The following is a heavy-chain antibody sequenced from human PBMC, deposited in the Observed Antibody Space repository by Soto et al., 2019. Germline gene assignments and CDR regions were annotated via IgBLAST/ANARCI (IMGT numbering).Heavy chain of an antibody. CDR2: ISSSGSTI. CDR3: ARGQSSGGGGYFDY. D-gene: IGHD2-15*01. Sequence: EVQLVESGGGLVQPGGSLRLSCAASGFTFSSYEMNWVRQAPGKGLEWVSYISSSGSTIYYADSVKGRFTISRDKAKNSLYLPTNSLRRDDTGVYYCARGQSSGGGGYFDYWGQETLVTVSS. V-gene: IGHV3-48*03. CDR1: GFTFSSYE. J-gene: IGHJ4*02.